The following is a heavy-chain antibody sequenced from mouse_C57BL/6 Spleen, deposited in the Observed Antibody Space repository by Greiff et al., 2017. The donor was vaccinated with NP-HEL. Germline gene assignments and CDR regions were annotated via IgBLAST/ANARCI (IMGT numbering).Heavy chain of an antibody. J-gene: IGHJ1*03. CDR2: ISDGGSYT. V-gene: IGHV5-4*03. CDR3: ARGYDYGSSDVWYFDV. CDR1: GFTFSSYA. D-gene: IGHD1-1*01. Sequence: EVNVVESGGGLVKPGGSLKLSCAASGFTFSSYAMSWVRQTPEKRLEWVATISDGGSYTYYPDNVKGRFTISRDNAKNTLYLQMSHRKSEDTAMDYCARGYDYGSSDVWYFDVWGTGTTVTVSS.